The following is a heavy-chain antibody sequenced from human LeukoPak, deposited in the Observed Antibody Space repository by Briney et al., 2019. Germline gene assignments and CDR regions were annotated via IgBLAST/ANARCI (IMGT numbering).Heavy chain of an antibody. CDR1: GGSFSGYY. CDR3: ARGNYDFWSGYYTSGYGMDV. CDR2: INHSGST. D-gene: IGHD3-3*01. V-gene: IGHV4-34*01. J-gene: IGHJ6*02. Sequence: KSSETLSLTCAVYGGSFSGYYWSWIRQPPGKGLEWIGEINHSGSTNYDSSLKSRITISVDTSKNQFSLKLSSVTAADTAVYYCARGNYDFWSGYYTSGYGMDVWGQGTTVTVSS.